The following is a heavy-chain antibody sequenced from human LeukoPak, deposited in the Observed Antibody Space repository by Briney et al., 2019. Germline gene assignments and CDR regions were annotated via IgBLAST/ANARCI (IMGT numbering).Heavy chain of an antibody. CDR3: GRDGSVVVVVAATSCWFDP. CDR1: GGTFSSYA. D-gene: IGHD2-15*01. J-gene: IGHJ5*02. V-gene: IGHV1-69*04. CDR2: IIPILGIA. Sequence: SVKVSCKASGGTFSSYAISWVRQAPGQGLEWMGRIIPILGIANYAQKFQGRVTITADKSTSTACMELSSLRSEDAAVYYCGRDGSVVVVVAATSCWFDPWGQGTLVTVSS.